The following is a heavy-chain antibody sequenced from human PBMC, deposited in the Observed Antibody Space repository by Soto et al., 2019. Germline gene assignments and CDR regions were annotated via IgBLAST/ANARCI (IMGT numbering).Heavy chain of an antibody. J-gene: IGHJ5*02. CDR2: ISTDGTIT. Sequence: EVQLVESGGGVVRPGESLRLSCAASGFTFNSHWMHWVRQAPGKGLVWVSYISTDGTITGYADSVKGRFSISRDNARNTLFLQMNILRAEDTAVYFCTRGYQSLSGASWGQGTLVTVSS. CDR3: TRGYQSLSGAS. CDR1: GFTFNSHW. V-gene: IGHV3-74*01. D-gene: IGHD2-2*01.